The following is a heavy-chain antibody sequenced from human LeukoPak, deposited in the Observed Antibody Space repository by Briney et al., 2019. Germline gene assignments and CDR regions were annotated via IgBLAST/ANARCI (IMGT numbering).Heavy chain of an antibody. D-gene: IGHD3-16*02. CDR1: GFTFTSYG. CDR2: INHSGST. J-gene: IGHJ4*02. V-gene: IGHV4-34*01. CDR3: ARELVRLGGHDYVWGSYRSQDYFDY. Sequence: GSLRLSCTASGFTFTSYGMNWVRQPPGKGLEWIGEINHSGSTNYNPSLKSRVTISVDTSKNQFSLKLSSVTAADTAVYYCARELVRLGGHDYVWGSYRSQDYFDYWGQGTLVTVSS.